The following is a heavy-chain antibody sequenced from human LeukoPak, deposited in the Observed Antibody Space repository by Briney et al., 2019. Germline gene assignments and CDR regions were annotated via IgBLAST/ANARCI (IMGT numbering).Heavy chain of an antibody. CDR2: VNPQGSDT. J-gene: IGHJ4*02. Sequence: RGSLRLSCAASGXTFRSHWMHWVRQAPGKGLVSVSRVNPQGSDTSYTDSVKGRFTISRDNAKDSLHLQMDNLRAEDTAVYYCARARWSSTGWFLGYWGQGTLVAVSS. CDR3: ARARWSSTGWFLGY. V-gene: IGHV3-74*01. D-gene: IGHD6-19*01. CDR1: GXTFRSHW.